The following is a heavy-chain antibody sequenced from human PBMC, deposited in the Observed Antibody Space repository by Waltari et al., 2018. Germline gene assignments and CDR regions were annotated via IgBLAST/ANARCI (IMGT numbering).Heavy chain of an antibody. J-gene: IGHJ6*03. CDR2: FDPERGET. CDR3: AAGPGPAGFYFYYYLHV. Sequence: QVQLIQSGAEVRKPGASVTVSCKVSGYPLPELSFHGVRQGPGKGLEGLGGFDPERGETLYAQTFQGKVTLTEDTSINTAYMEVSSLRSDDTAVYFCAAGPGPAGFYFYYYLHVWGKGTTVTVAS. CDR1: GYPLPELS. D-gene: IGHD6-13*01. V-gene: IGHV1-24*01.